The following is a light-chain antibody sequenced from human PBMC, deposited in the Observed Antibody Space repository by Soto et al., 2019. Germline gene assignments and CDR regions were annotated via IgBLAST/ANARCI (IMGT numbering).Light chain of an antibody. CDR2: VTS. CDR1: RSVSDTL. CDR3: QHYGDSSWT. Sequence: EIVLTPSPGTLSLSPGERATRSCRADRSVSDTLLTWFQQKPGQAPRLLIVVTSNRAPGIPDRFRGSGSGTDFTLTISRLEPDDCAVYYCQHYGDSSWTFGQGTKVEIK. J-gene: IGKJ1*01. V-gene: IGKV3-20*01.